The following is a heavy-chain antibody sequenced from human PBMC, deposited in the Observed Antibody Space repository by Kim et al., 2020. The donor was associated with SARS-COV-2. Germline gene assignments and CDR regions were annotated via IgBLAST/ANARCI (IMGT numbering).Heavy chain of an antibody. Sequence: YSPSFQGHVTISVDKSTSTAYLQWDTLKASDTAIYYCARRYSSSSGWFDPWGQGTLVTVSS. D-gene: IGHD6-6*01. CDR3: ARRYSSSSGWFDP. J-gene: IGHJ5*02. V-gene: IGHV5-10-1*01.